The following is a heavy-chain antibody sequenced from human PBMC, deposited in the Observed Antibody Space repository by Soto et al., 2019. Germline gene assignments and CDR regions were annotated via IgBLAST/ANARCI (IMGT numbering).Heavy chain of an antibody. CDR2: INHSGST. D-gene: IGHD6-13*01. J-gene: IGHJ4*02. CDR3: ASGRDGSSWYIYFDY. CDR1: GGSFSGYY. V-gene: IGHV4-34*01. Sequence: QVQLQQWGAGLLKPSETLSLTCAVYGGSFSGYYWSWIRQPPGKGLEWIGEINHSGSTNYNPSLKSRVPISVDTSKNQFSLKLSSVTAADTAVYYCASGRDGSSWYIYFDYWGQGTLVTVSS.